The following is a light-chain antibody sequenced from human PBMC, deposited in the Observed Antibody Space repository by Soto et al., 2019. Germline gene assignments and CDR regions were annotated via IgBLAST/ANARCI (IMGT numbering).Light chain of an antibody. Sequence: SSELTQPPSVSVSPGQTARITCSGDALAKQYAHWYQQKPGQALVLVIYKDSERPSGIPERFSGSRSGTTVTLTVSGVQAEDEADYFCQSADNSGTYVLFGGGTKVTVL. CDR3: QSADNSGTYVL. CDR2: KDS. V-gene: IGLV3-25*03. CDR1: ALAKQY. J-gene: IGLJ2*01.